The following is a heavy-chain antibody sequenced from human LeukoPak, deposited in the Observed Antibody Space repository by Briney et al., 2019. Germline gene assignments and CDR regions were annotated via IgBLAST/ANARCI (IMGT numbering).Heavy chain of an antibody. CDR2: ISGSGGSA. CDR1: GFTFGTYA. J-gene: IGHJ4*02. D-gene: IGHD6-19*01. CDR3: AKHLGSGWSRYYFDY. V-gene: IGHV3-23*01. Sequence: GGSLRLSCEASGFTFGTYAMSWVRQAPGKGLEWVSTISGSGGSAYYADSVKGRFTISRDNSKNTLYLQMNSLRADATAVYYCAKHLGSGWSRYYFDYWGQGTLVTVSS.